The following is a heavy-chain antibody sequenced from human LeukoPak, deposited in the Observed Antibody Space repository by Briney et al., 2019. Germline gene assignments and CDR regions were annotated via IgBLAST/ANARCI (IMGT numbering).Heavy chain of an antibody. D-gene: IGHD2/OR15-2a*01. V-gene: IGHV3-23*01. CDR2: ISGSGGST. J-gene: IGHJ3*02. CDR3: ARCTSMRAFDI. CDR1: GFTFSSYA. Sequence: GGSLRLSCAASGFTFSSYAMSWVRQAPGKGLEWVSAISGSGGSTYYADSVKGRFTISRDNAKNSLYLQMNSLRAEDTAVCYCARCTSMRAFDIWGQGTMVTVSS.